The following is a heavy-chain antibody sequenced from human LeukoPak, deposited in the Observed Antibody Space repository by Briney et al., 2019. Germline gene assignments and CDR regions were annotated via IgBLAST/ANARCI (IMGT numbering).Heavy chain of an antibody. CDR1: GGTFSSYA. V-gene: IGHV1-69*13. Sequence: ASVKVSCKASGGTFSSYAISWVRQAPGQGLEWMGGIIPIFGTANYAQKFQGRVTITADESTSTAYMELNSLKTEDTAVYYCTSQSPPFDYWGQGTLVTVSS. CDR2: IIPIFGTA. J-gene: IGHJ4*02. CDR3: TSQSPPFDY.